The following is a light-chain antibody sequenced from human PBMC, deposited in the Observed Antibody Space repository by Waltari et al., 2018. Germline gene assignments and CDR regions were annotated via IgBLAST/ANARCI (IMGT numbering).Light chain of an antibody. CDR2: GAS. J-gene: IGKJ4*01. CDR1: QSVSSN. V-gene: IGKV3-15*01. Sequence: EILLTQSPATLSVSPGERATLSCRASQSVSSNLAWYQQNSGQAPRLIIYGASTRATGIPARFSGSGSGTEFTLTISSLQSEDFAVYYCQQYDNWSPLTFGGGTKVEIK. CDR3: QQYDNWSPLT.